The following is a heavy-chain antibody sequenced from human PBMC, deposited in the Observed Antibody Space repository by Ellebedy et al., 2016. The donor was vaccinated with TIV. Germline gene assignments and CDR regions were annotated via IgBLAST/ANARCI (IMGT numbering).Heavy chain of an antibody. CDR2: IHHSGNT. J-gene: IGHJ5*02. CDR3: ARGSGAFNP. Sequence: MPSETLSLTCAVSGGSISSGGYPWSWIRQPPGKGLEWFGFIHHSGNTYYNPSLKSRVTISVDRSKNEISLRVTSVTAADTAVYYCARGSGAFNPWGQGTQVTVSS. CDR1: GGSISSGGYP. V-gene: IGHV4-30-2*01. D-gene: IGHD1-26*01.